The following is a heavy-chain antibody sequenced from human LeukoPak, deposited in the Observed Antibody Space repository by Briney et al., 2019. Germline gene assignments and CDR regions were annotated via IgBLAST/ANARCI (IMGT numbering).Heavy chain of an antibody. J-gene: IGHJ4*02. V-gene: IGHV3-9*01. CDR2: ISWNSGSI. CDR3: AKDTVPAAPYVRFDY. CDR1: GFTFDDYA. D-gene: IGHD2-2*01. Sequence: SGRSLGLSCAASGFTFDDYAMHWVRQATGKGREWVSGISWNSGSIGYADSVKGRFTISRDNAKNSQYLQMNSLRAEDTALYYCAKDTVPAAPYVRFDYWGQGTLVTVSS.